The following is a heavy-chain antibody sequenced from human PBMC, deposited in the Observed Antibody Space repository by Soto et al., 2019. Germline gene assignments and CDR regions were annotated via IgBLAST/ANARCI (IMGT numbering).Heavy chain of an antibody. D-gene: IGHD5-12*01. CDR3: ARSGYSGYELPNHFDY. V-gene: IGHV4-30-4*01. Sequence: SETLSLTCTVSGGSISSGDYYWSWIRQPPGKGLEWIGYIYYSGSTYYNPSLKSRVTISVDTSKNQFSLKLSSVTAADTAVYYCARSGYSGYELPNHFDYWGQGTLVTVSS. CDR2: IYYSGST. CDR1: GGSISSGDYY. J-gene: IGHJ4*02.